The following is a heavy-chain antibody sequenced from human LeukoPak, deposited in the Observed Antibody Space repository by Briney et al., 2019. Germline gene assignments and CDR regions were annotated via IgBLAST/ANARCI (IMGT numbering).Heavy chain of an antibody. V-gene: IGHV3-30*02. Sequence: GGSLRLSCAASGFTFSSYGMHWVRQAPGKGLEWVAFIRYDGSNKYYADSVKGRFTISRDNSKNTLYLQMNSLRAEDTAVYYCAKEISFIVGATKDDYWGQGTLVTVSS. CDR1: GFTFSSYG. CDR3: AKEISFIVGATKDDY. J-gene: IGHJ4*02. CDR2: IRYDGSNK. D-gene: IGHD1-26*01.